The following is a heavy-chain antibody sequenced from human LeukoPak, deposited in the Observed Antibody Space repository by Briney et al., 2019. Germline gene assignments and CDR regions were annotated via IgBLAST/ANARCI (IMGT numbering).Heavy chain of an antibody. Sequence: GGSLRLSCAASGFIFSDYGMNWVRQAPGKGLEWVSYISSGSITLYYADSVKGRFTITRDNAKNSLYLQMNSLRAEDTALYYCARDLTHFWSGYHYYMDVWGKGTTVTVSS. J-gene: IGHJ6*03. CDR3: ARDLTHFWSGYHYYMDV. V-gene: IGHV3-48*01. D-gene: IGHD3-3*02. CDR2: ISSGSITL. CDR1: GFIFSDYG.